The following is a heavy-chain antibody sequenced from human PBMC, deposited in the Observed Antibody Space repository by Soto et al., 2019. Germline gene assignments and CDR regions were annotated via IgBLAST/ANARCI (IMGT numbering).Heavy chain of an antibody. Sequence: SETLSLTCAVSGGSISSGGYSWSWIRQAPGKGLEWIGYIYHSGSTYYNPSLKSRVTISVDRSKNQFSLKLSSVTAADTAVYYCARVLRETYYYDSSGPGFDYRGQGTLVT. CDR3: ARVLRETYYYDSSGPGFDY. CDR2: IYHSGST. V-gene: IGHV4-30-2*01. CDR1: GGSISSGGYS. D-gene: IGHD3-22*01. J-gene: IGHJ4*02.